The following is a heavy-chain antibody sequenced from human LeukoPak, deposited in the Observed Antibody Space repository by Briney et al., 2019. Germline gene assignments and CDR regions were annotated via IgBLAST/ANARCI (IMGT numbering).Heavy chain of an antibody. J-gene: IGHJ5*02. V-gene: IGHV4-34*01. D-gene: IGHD2-15*01. CDR3: ARGRFGSP. CDR2: INHSGST. CDR1: GGSFSGYY. Sequence: SETLSLTCAVYGGSFSGYYWSWTRQPPGKGLEWIGEINHSGSTNYNPSLKSRVTISVDTSKNQFSLKLSSVTAADTAVYYCARGRFGSPWGQGTLVTVSS.